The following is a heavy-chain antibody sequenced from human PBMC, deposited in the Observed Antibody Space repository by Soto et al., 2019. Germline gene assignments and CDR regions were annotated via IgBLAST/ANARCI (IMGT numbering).Heavy chain of an antibody. D-gene: IGHD3-22*01. Sequence: QVQLVXSGXXXKXXGASVKVSCKATGYTFINSAIAWVRQAPGQGLEWMGWISPYNGNTNYAQSVQGRVTITTDTSTSTAYMEIRSLRFDDTAVYYCARDQSSGVFDYWGQGTLVTVST. J-gene: IGHJ4*02. CDR3: ARDQSSGVFDY. CDR1: GYTFINSA. CDR2: ISPYNGNT. V-gene: IGHV1-18*04.